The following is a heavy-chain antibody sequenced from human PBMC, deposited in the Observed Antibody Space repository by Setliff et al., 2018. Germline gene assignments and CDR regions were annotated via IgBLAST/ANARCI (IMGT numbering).Heavy chain of an antibody. J-gene: IGHJ6*03. CDR3: ARMSGFLYLDV. CDR2: IRYLGTT. V-gene: IGHV4-39*01. Sequence: PSETLSLTCTVSGASISSGTYYWGWIRQPPGKGLEWIGRIRYLGTTYSNASLASRLTMSVDTSKNQFSLRLTSVTAADTAVYYCARMSGFLYLDVWGNGTTVTVSS. D-gene: IGHD3-3*01. CDR1: GASISSGTYY.